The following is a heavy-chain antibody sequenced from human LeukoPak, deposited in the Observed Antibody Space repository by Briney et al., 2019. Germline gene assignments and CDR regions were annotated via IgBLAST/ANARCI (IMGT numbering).Heavy chain of an antibody. D-gene: IGHD4-11*01. J-gene: IGHJ4*02. V-gene: IGHV3-21*01. CDR3: ARVSGYSNYFDY. CDR1: GFTFSSYS. CDR2: ISSSSSYI. Sequence: GGSLRLSCAASGFTFSSYSMNWVRQAPGKGLEWVSSISSSSSYIYYTDSVKGRFTITRDNAKNSQYLQMNSLRAEDTAVYYCARVSGYSNYFDYWGQGTLVTVSS.